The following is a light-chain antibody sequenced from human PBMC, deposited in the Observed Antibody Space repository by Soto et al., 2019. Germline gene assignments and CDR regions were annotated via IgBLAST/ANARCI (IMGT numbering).Light chain of an antibody. CDR1: QSVSSSY. V-gene: IGKV3-20*01. CDR2: GAS. Sequence: EIVLTQSPGTLSLSPGERATLSCRASQSVSSSYLAWYQQKPGQAPRLLIYGASSRATGIPDRFSHSGSGKDITLPISRLEPEDFAVYYCQQYGSSPPWTFGQGPKVEIK. CDR3: QQYGSSPPWT. J-gene: IGKJ1*01.